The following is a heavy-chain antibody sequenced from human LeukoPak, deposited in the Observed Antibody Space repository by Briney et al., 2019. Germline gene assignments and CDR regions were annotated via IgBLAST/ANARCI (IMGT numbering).Heavy chain of an antibody. CDR2: INPNTGGT. CDR1: GYTFTGYY. V-gene: IGHV1-2*02. CDR3: ARGKELTTITTLGSFDI. D-gene: IGHD5-24*01. Sequence: ASVKVSCKASGYTFTGYYVHWVRQAPGQGLEHMGWINPNTGGTKYVPKFQGRVTMTRDTPISTAYMELSGLRSDDTAVYYCARGKELTTITTLGSFDIWGQETRVTVSS. J-gene: IGHJ3*02.